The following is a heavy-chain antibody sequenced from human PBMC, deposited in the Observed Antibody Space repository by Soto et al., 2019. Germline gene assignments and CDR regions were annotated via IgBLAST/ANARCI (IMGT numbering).Heavy chain of an antibody. D-gene: IGHD3-22*01. CDR1: GYTFTSYA. CDR3: AGSRIGVVDFDY. Sequence: ASVKVSCKASGYTFTSYAMHWVRRAPGQRLEWMGWIDAGNGNTKYSQKFQGRVTITRDTYASTAYMELSSLRSENTAVDYCAGSRIGVVDFDYWGQGTLVTVSS. J-gene: IGHJ4*02. CDR2: IDAGNGNT. V-gene: IGHV1-3*01.